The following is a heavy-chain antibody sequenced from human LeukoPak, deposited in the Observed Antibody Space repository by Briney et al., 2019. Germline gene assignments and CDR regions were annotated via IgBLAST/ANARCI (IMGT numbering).Heavy chain of an antibody. V-gene: IGHV1-18*04. J-gene: IGHJ6*02. Sequence: ASVKVSCKASGYTFTGYYMHWVRQAPGQGLEWMGWISAYNGNTNYAQKLQGRVTMTTDTSTSTAYMELRSLRSDDTAVYYCARDPGWFGEFTNYGMDVWGQGTTVTVSS. CDR2: ISAYNGNT. D-gene: IGHD3-10*01. CDR1: GYTFTGYY. CDR3: ARDPGWFGEFTNYGMDV.